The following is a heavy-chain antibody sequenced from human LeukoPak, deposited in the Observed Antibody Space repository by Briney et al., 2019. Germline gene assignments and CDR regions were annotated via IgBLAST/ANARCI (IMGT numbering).Heavy chain of an antibody. CDR2: ISGSGGST. D-gene: IGHD3-9*01. V-gene: IGHV3-23*01. CDR1: GFTFSTSA. Sequence: SGGSLRLSCAVSGFTFSTSAMSWVRQAPGKGLEWVSAISGSGGSTLYAGSVKGRFTVSRDNSKNTVYLQMSSLRAEDTAVYYCAKHLRYFDEFDYWGQGTLVTVSS. CDR3: AKHLRYFDEFDY. J-gene: IGHJ4*02.